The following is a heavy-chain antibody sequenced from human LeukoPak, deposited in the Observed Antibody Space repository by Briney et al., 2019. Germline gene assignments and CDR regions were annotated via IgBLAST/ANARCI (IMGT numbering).Heavy chain of an antibody. CDR2: INHSGRT. V-gene: IGHV4-34*01. CDR1: GGSVRGYF. D-gene: IGHD3-22*01. Sequence: KPSETLSLTCAVYGGSVRGYFWSWIRQPPGKGLEWIGEINHSGRTNYNPSLMSRVTISVDTSKDQFSLKLNSVTAADTGVFYCARHSDKYDSSGRSYYYVYMDVWGKGTTVTISS. J-gene: IGHJ6*03. CDR3: ARHSDKYDSSGRSYYYVYMDV.